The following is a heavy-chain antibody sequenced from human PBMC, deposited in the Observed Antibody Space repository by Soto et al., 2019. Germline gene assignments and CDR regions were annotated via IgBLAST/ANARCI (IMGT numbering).Heavy chain of an antibody. V-gene: IGHV4-34*02. Sequence: QVQLQQGGAGLLKPSETLSLTCAVSGGSFIGYYWNWIRQPPGKGLEWIGEIEHSGSTSYNPSLKNRVTISVDTSKRQISLKLSSVTAADTAVYYCAGETSDYDILTAPTTFDIWGQGTMVAVSS. CDR1: GGSFIGYY. CDR2: IEHSGST. J-gene: IGHJ3*02. CDR3: AGETSDYDILTAPTTFDI. D-gene: IGHD3-9*01.